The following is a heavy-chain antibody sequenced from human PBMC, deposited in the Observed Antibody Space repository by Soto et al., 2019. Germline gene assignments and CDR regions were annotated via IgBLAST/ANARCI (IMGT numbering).Heavy chain of an antibody. V-gene: IGHV4-59*11. Sequence: SETLSLTCTVSGASISSHYWSWLRQPPGKQLEWVGYIYNGGSTNQNPSLNSRVSISIDTSRNQFSLRLRSVTAADTAVYFCARIEYDKIGHDYWGPGTLVTAPQ. D-gene: IGHD3-22*01. CDR2: IYNGGST. CDR3: ARIEYDKIGHDY. CDR1: GASISSHY. J-gene: IGHJ4*02.